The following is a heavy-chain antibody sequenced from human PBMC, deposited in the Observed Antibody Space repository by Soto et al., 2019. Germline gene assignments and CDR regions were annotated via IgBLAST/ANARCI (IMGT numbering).Heavy chain of an antibody. CDR1: GFTFSSYG. CDR2: ISYDGSNK. CDR3: AKGALGQQLRMGWFDP. J-gene: IGHJ5*02. Sequence: GGSLRLSCAASGFTFSSYGMHWVRQAPGKGLEWVAVISYDGSNKYYADSVKGRFTISRDNSKNTLYLQMNSLRAEDTAVYYCAKGALGQQLRMGWFDPWGQGTLVTVSS. D-gene: IGHD6-13*01. V-gene: IGHV3-30*18.